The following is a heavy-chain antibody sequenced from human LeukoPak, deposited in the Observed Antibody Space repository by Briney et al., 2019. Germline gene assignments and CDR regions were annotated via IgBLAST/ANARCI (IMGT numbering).Heavy chain of an antibody. CDR3: AISYGRVAGADFDY. CDR2: MNPSSGER. D-gene: IGHD6-19*01. V-gene: IGHV1-2*02. Sequence: ASVRVSCKASGYTFTGYYMHWVRQAPGQGLEWMGWMNPSSGERKYVQSFQGRVTLTRDTSITTAYMELSSLTSDDTAVYYCAISYGRVAGADFDYWGQGTLVSVAS. CDR1: GYTFTGYY. J-gene: IGHJ4*02.